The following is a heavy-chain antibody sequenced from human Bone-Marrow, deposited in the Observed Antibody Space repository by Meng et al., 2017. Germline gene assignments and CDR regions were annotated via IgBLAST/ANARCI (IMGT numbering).Heavy chain of an antibody. CDR1: GYIFTNYA. CDR3: ARESVGAVQRYFDV. CDR2: IYGGTGNT. J-gene: IGHJ2*01. D-gene: IGHD1-26*01. V-gene: IGHV1-3*01. Sequence: QVKSVQSGAGVKKPGASVKFSFKASGYIFTNYALHWVRQDPGQRLEWMGWIYGGTGNTKYSQNFQDRVTLTMDTSANTVYVELSSLNSEDTATYYCARESVGAVQRYFDVWGRGTLVTVSS.